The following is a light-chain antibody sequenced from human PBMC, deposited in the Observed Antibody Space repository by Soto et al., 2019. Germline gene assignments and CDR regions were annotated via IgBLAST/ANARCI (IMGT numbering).Light chain of an antibody. CDR2: AAS. CDR1: QSISRD. V-gene: IGKV1-39*01. CDR3: QQNYSTPLA. J-gene: IGKJ4*01. Sequence: IPMTQSPFSLSASVGDRVTITCRASQSISRDLNWYQQKPGKAPNLLIYAASTLESGVPSRFSGSGSGTDFTLTISSLQLEDFATYYCQQNYSTPLAFGGGTKVDIK.